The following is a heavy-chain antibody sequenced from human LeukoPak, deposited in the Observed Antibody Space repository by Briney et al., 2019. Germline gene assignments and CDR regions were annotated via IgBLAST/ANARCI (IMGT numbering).Heavy chain of an antibody. D-gene: IGHD3-10*01. V-gene: IGHV3-23*01. CDR2: ISGSGGST. CDR3: AKDKYYGSGSYYEGYYYYYMDV. CDR1: GFTFSSYA. Sequence: GGSLRLSCAASGFTFSSYAMSWVRQAPGKGLEWVSAISGSGGSTYYADSVKGRFTISRDNSKNTLYLQMNSLRAEDTAVYYCAKDKYYGSGSYYEGYYYYYMDVWAKGPRSPSP. J-gene: IGHJ6*03.